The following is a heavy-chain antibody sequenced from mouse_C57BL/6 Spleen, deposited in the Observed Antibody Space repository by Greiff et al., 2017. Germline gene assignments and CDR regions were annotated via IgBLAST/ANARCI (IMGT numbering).Heavy chain of an antibody. Sequence: VQLQQSGAELARPGASVKLSCKASGYTFTSYGISWVKQRTGQGLEWIGEIYPRSGNTYYNEKFKGKATLTADKSSSTAYMELRSLTSEDSAVYFCARGASNGTFYAMDYWGQGTSVTVSS. CDR2: IYPRSGNT. D-gene: IGHD2-5*01. CDR1: GYTFTSYG. V-gene: IGHV1-81*01. CDR3: ARGASNGTFYAMDY. J-gene: IGHJ4*01.